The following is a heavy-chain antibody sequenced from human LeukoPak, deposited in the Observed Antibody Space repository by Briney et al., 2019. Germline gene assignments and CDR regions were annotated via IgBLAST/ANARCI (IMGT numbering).Heavy chain of an antibody. V-gene: IGHV3-48*02. CDR1: GFTFSSYS. Sequence: GSLRLSCAASGFTFSSYSMNWVRQAPGKGLEWVSYISSSSSTVYYADSVKGRFTISRDNAKNSLYLQMNSLRDEDTAVYYCARVFRDYDGERYFDYWGQGTLVTVSS. CDR2: ISSSSSTV. D-gene: IGHD4-17*01. J-gene: IGHJ4*02. CDR3: ARVFRDYDGERYFDY.